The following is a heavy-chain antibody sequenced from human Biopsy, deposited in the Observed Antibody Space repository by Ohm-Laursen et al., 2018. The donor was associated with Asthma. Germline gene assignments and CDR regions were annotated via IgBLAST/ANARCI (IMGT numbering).Heavy chain of an antibody. CDR3: AKVGHGNGDYVGWFDP. CDR2: ISSGSGST. D-gene: IGHD4-17*01. CDR1: GFTVSNFA. Sequence: GSLRLSCAASGFTVSNFAMNWVRQAPGQGLEWASVISSGSGSTYYADSVKGRFTISRDTSMNTLYLQMNSLRAEDTAVYYCAKVGHGNGDYVGWFDPWGQGTLVTVSS. V-gene: IGHV3-23*01. J-gene: IGHJ5*02.